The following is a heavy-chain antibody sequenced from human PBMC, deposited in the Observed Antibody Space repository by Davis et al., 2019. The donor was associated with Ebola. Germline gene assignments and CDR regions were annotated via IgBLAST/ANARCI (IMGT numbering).Heavy chain of an antibody. CDR1: GYSFTSYW. D-gene: IGHD6-6*01. CDR3: ARRGIRPGAARGDNWFDP. CDR2: IYPGDSDT. V-gene: IGHV5-51*01. J-gene: IGHJ5*02. Sequence: GESLKISCKGSGYSFTSYWIGWVRQMPGKGLEWMGIIYPGDSDTRYSPSFQGQVTISADKSISTAYLQWSSLKASDTAMYYCARRGIRPGAARGDNWFDPWGQGTLVTVSS.